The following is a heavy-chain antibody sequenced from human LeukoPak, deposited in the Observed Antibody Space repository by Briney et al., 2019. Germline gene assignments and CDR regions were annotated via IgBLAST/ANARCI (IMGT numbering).Heavy chain of an antibody. V-gene: IGHV3-21*01. D-gene: IGHD6-13*01. CDR2: ISSSSSYI. J-gene: IGHJ4*02. Sequence: GGSLRLSCAASGFTFTSYSMNWVRQAPGKGLEWVSSISSSSSYIYYADTVKGRFTISRDNAKNSLYLQMNSLRAEDTAVYYCARDLPYEEQQLIYFDYWGQGTLVTVSS. CDR1: GFTFTSYS. CDR3: ARDLPYEEQQLIYFDY.